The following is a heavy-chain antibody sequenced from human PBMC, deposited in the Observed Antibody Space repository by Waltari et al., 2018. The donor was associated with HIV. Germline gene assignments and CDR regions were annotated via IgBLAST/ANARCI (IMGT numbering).Heavy chain of an antibody. Sequence: QMLLQESGPGLVKPSETLSLTCTVSGGSIRSYYWSWIRQPAGKGLEWIGRIYSSGSTNYTPSLKSRVTLSVYSSKSQFSLKVSSVTAADTAVYYCARDWGPYYYEIDYWGQGTLVTVSS. CDR3: ARDWGPYYYEIDY. CDR2: IYSSGST. D-gene: IGHD3-22*01. CDR1: GGSIRSYY. J-gene: IGHJ4*02. V-gene: IGHV4-4*07.